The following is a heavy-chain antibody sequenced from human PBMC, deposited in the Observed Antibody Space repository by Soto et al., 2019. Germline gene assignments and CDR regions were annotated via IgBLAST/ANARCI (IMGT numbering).Heavy chain of an antibody. V-gene: IGHV3-23*01. Sequence: LRLSCAASGFTFSSYAMSWVRQAPGKGLEWVSAISGSGGSTYYADSVKGRFTISRDNSKNTLYLQMNSLGAEDTAVYYCAKDEALGRIAGARTLDYCGQGSLVTV. D-gene: IGHD6-19*01. CDR1: GFTFSSYA. J-gene: IGHJ4*02. CDR3: AKDEALGRIAGARTLDY. CDR2: ISGSGGST.